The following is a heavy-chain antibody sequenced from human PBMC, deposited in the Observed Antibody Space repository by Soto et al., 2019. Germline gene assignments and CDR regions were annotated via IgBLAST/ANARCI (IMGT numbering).Heavy chain of an antibody. CDR2: IRSKANSYAT. CDR1: GFTFSGSA. Sequence: EVQLVESGGGLVQPGGSLKLSCAASGFTFSGSAMHWVRQASGKGLEWVGRIRSKANSYATAYAASVKGRFTISRDDSKNTAYLQMNSLKTEDTVVYYCTRQGVAATPDYWGQGTLVTVSS. D-gene: IGHD2-15*01. J-gene: IGHJ4*02. V-gene: IGHV3-73*02. CDR3: TRQGVAATPDY.